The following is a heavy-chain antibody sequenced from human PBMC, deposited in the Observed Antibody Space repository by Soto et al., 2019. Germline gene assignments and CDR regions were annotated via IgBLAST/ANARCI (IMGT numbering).Heavy chain of an antibody. CDR3: ARAIMTDSTSSGPDDFDY. V-gene: IGHV3-11*05. D-gene: IGHD6-6*01. CDR1: GFTFSDYY. J-gene: IGHJ4*02. CDR2: ISTSGSYT. Sequence: QVQLVESGGDLVKPGGSLRLSCAASGFTFSDYYMSWIRQAPGKGLEWVSYISTSGSYTKYADSVKGRFTISRDNAKKSLYLQLNSLRAEDTAVYYCARAIMTDSTSSGPDDFDYWGQGTLVTVSS.